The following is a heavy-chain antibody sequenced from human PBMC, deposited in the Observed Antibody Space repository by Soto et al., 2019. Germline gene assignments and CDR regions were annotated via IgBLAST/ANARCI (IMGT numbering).Heavy chain of an antibody. D-gene: IGHD3-22*01. CDR3: ARDSDDNSAGAFNDTFDI. Sequence: QLQLQESGSGLVKPSQTLSLTCAVSGGSISSGAYSWNWIRQPPGKGLEWIWYMYQCGVTFKNPAIKSRVTIAIDNSKPQFSLELNPVTAADTAVYYCARDSDDNSAGAFNDTFDIWGQGTMGTVSS. CDR1: GGSISSGAYS. J-gene: IGHJ3*02. V-gene: IGHV4-30-2*01. CDR2: MYQCGVT.